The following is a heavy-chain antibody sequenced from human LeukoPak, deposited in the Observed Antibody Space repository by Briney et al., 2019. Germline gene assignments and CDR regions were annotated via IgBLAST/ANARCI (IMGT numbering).Heavy chain of an antibody. V-gene: IGHV3-53*04. Sequence: TGGSLRLSCAASGFTASSNYMSWVRQAPGKGLEWVSVIYSGGSTYYADSVKGRFTISRHNSKNTLYLQMNSLRAEDTAVYYCARDLVYCSSTSCYNYYGMDVWGQGTTVTVSS. J-gene: IGHJ6*02. CDR3: ARDLVYCSSTSCYNYYGMDV. CDR1: GFTASSNY. D-gene: IGHD2-2*02. CDR2: IYSGGST.